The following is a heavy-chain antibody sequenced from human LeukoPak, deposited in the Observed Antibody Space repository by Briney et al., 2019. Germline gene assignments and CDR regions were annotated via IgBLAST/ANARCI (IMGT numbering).Heavy chain of an antibody. J-gene: IGHJ4*02. CDR2: VYYSGGT. D-gene: IGHD6-19*01. CDR3: ATDSSGWPPLAY. Sequence: SETLSLTCVVSGGSVSTYYWNWIRQPPGKGLEWIGYVYYSGGTNYNPSLKSRVTISLDTSKNQFSLKLTSVSAADTAIYYCATDSSGWPPLAYWGQGALVTVSS. CDR1: GGSVSTYY. V-gene: IGHV4-59*02.